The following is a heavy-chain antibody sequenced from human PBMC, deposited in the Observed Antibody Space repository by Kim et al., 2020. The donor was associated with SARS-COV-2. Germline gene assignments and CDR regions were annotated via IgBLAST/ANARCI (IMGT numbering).Heavy chain of an antibody. Sequence: SETLSLTCTVSGGSISSSSYYWAWIRQPPGKGLEWIGSIYYSGSTNYNPSLRSRVTISADTSKNQFSLKLSSVTAADTAVYYCARRGSVVPFVGFDPWGQGTLVTVSS. V-gene: IGHV4-39*01. D-gene: IGHD2-2*01. CDR1: GGSISSSSYY. CDR2: IYYSGST. CDR3: ARRGSVVPFVGFDP. J-gene: IGHJ5*02.